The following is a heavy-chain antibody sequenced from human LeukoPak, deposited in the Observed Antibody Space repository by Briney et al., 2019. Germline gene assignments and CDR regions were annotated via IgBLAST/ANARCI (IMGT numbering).Heavy chain of an antibody. CDR3: ARDLWFGEYYYYGMDV. D-gene: IGHD3-10*01. CDR2: IYYSGST. CDR1: GGSISSGGYY. V-gene: IGHV4-31*03. Sequence: SETLSLTCTVSGGSISSGGYYWSWIRQHPGKGLEGIGYIYYSGSTYYNPSLKSRVTISVDTSKNQFSLKLSAVPAADTAVYYCARDLWFGEYYYYGMDVWGQGTTLTVS. J-gene: IGHJ6*02.